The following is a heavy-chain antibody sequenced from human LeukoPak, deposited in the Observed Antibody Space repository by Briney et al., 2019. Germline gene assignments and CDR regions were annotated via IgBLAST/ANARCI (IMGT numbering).Heavy chain of an antibody. CDR1: GGTFSSYA. CDR3: ARCPVVPAANYYYYYYMDV. CDR2: IIPIFGTA. V-gene: IGHV1-69*13. D-gene: IGHD2-2*01. Sequence: ASVKVSCKASGGTFSSYAISWVRQAPGQGLEWMGGIIPIFGTANYAQKFQGRVTITADESTSTAYMELSSLRSEDTAVYYCARCPVVPAANYYYYYYMDVWGKGTTVTVSS. J-gene: IGHJ6*03.